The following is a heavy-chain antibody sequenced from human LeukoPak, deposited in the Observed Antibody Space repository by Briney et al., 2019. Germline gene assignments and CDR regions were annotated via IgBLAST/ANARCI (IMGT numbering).Heavy chain of an antibody. J-gene: IGHJ5*02. CDR3: ARDGSGGYYDFWSGYYNWFDP. Sequence: SETLSLTCTVSGGSISSYYWSWIRQPAGKGLEWIGSIYYSGSTYYNPSLKSRVTISVDTSKNQFSLKLSSVTAADTAVYYCARDGSGGYYDFWSGYYNWFDPWGQGTLVTVSS. CDR1: GGSISSYY. D-gene: IGHD3-3*01. CDR2: IYYSGST. V-gene: IGHV4-4*07.